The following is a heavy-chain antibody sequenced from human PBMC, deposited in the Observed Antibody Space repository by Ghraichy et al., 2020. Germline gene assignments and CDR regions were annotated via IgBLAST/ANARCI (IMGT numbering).Heavy chain of an antibody. V-gene: IGHV3-21*01. CDR1: GFTFSSYS. CDR2: ISSSSSYI. D-gene: IGHD3-10*01. J-gene: IGHJ6*02. Sequence: GESLNISCAASGFTFSSYSMNWVRQAPGKGLEWVSPISSSSSYIYYADSVKGRFTISRDNAKNSLYLQMNSLRAEDTAVYYCARDNVSIWFGGFYYYGMDVWGQGTTVTVSS. CDR3: ARDNVSIWFGGFYYYGMDV.